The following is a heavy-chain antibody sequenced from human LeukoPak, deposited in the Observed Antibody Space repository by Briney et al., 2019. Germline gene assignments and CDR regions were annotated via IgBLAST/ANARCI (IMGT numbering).Heavy chain of an antibody. CDR3: AREGYRGFDP. CDR1: GGSVSSADYY. CDR2: IYHSGTT. V-gene: IGHV4-61*08. Sequence: PSESLSLTCTVSGGSVSSADYYWSWIRQPPGKGLEWIGNIYHSGTTNHNPSLKSRVTISLDTSENQFALKLGSVTPADTAVYYCAREGYRGFDPWGQGTLVTVSS. J-gene: IGHJ5*02. D-gene: IGHD1-1*01.